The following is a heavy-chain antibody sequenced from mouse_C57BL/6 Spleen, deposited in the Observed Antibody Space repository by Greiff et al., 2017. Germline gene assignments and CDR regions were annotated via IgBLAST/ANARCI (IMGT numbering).Heavy chain of an antibody. CDR1: GFTFSDYY. Sequence: EVQLVESGGGLVQPGGSLKLSCAASGFTFSDYYMYWVRQTPEKRLEWVAYISNGGGSTYYPDTVKGRFTISRDNAKNTLYLQMSRLKSEDTAMYYCARHETAHYYAMDYWGQGTSVTVSS. V-gene: IGHV5-12*01. J-gene: IGHJ4*01. D-gene: IGHD3-2*01. CDR2: ISNGGGST. CDR3: ARHETAHYYAMDY.